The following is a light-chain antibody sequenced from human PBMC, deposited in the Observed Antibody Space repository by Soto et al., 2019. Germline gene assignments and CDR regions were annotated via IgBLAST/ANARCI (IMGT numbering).Light chain of an antibody. Sequence: EIVLTQSPGTLSVSPGERATLFCRARQSISSTYLAWYQKKPGQAPRLLLYGAFTSATGIPDRFSGSGSGTDFTLTIRRLEPEDCAFYYCQQYGSSSVAFGPGTKVEIK. CDR1: QSISSTY. J-gene: IGKJ3*01. CDR2: GAF. V-gene: IGKV3-20*01. CDR3: QQYGSSSVA.